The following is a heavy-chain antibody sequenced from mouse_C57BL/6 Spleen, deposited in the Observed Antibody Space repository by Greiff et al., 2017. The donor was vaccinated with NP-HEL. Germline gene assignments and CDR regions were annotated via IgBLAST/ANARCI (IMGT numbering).Heavy chain of an antibody. CDR1: GYTFTSYG. J-gene: IGHJ3*01. CDR3: ARGGLLAY. V-gene: IGHV1-81*01. D-gene: IGHD3-3*01. Sequence: QVQLQQSGAELARPGASVKLSCKASGYTFTSYGISWVKQRTGQGLEWIGEIYPRSGNTYYNEKFKGKATLTADKSSSTAYMELRSLTSEDSAVYFCARGGLLAYWGQGTLVTVSA. CDR2: IYPRSGNT.